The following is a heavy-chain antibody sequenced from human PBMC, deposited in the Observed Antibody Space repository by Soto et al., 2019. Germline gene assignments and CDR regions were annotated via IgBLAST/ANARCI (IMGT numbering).Heavy chain of an antibody. D-gene: IGHD3-22*01. V-gene: IGHV4-39*01. J-gene: IGHJ5*02. Sequence: SETLSLTCTVSGGSISSSSYYWGWIRQPPGKGLEWIGSIYYSGNTYYNPSLKSRVTISVDTAKNQFSLKLSSVTAADTAVYYCARHWDYDHHGADWFDPWGHGTLVTVSS. CDR3: ARHWDYDHHGADWFDP. CDR1: GGSISSSSYY. CDR2: IYYSGNT.